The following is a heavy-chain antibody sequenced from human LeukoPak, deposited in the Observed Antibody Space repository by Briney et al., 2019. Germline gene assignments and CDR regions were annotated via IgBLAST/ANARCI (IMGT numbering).Heavy chain of an antibody. V-gene: IGHV3-7*01. CDR2: IKQDGSEK. J-gene: IGHJ6*03. Sequence: GGSLRLSCAASGFTVSSNYMSWDRQAPGKGLEWVANIKQDGSEKYYVDSVKGRFTISRDNAKNSLYLQMNSLRAEDTAVYYCARQGGGYSSSWYVEHYYYMDVWGKGTTVTVSS. CDR1: GFTVSSNY. D-gene: IGHD6-13*01. CDR3: ARQGGGYSSSWYVEHYYYMDV.